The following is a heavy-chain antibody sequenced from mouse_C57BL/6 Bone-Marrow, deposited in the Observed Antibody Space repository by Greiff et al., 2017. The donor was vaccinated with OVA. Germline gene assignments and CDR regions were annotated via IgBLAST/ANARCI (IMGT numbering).Heavy chain of an antibody. D-gene: IGHD1-1*01. J-gene: IGHJ2*01. CDR1: GFTFSSYA. CDR3: TREGGVTTVGRCHFDY. V-gene: IGHV5-9-1*02. CDR2: ISSGGDYI. Sequence: DVMLVESGEGLVKPGGSLKLSCAASGFTFSSYAMSWVRQTPEKRLEWVAYISSGGDYIYYADTVKGRFTISRDNARNTLYLQMSSLKSEDTAMYYCTREGGVTTVGRCHFDYWGQGTTLTVSS.